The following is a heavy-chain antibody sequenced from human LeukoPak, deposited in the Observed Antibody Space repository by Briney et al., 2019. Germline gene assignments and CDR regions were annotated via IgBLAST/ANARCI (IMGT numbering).Heavy chain of an antibody. CDR1: GGSISSSSYY. V-gene: IGHV4-39*07. Sequence: SETLSLTCTLSGGSISSSSYYWGWIRQAPGKGLEWIATIYHSGSTYYNPSLQSRVTISLDTSKNQFSLKLRSLTAADTAVYFCARDGLGFDTSGFSRWGQGTLVTVSS. J-gene: IGHJ4*01. D-gene: IGHD3-3*01. CDR2: IYHSGST. CDR3: ARDGLGFDTSGFSR.